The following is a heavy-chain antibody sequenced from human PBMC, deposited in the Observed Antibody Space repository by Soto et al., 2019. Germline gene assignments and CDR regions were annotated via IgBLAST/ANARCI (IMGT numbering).Heavy chain of an antibody. CDR3: ARDVVYSYGAHYYYYYGMDV. V-gene: IGHV3-7*03. Sequence: GGSLRLSCATSGFTFSSYWMTWVRQAPGNGLEWVANIKHDGSEKYYVDSVKGRFTISRDNAKNSLYLQMNSLRVEDTAVYYCARDVVYSYGAHYYYYYGMDVWGQGTTVTVSS. J-gene: IGHJ6*02. CDR1: GFTFSSYW. CDR2: IKHDGSEK. D-gene: IGHD5-18*01.